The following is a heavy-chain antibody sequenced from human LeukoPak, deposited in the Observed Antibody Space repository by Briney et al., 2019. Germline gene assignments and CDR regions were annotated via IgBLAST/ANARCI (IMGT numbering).Heavy chain of an antibody. D-gene: IGHD3-3*01. Sequence: ASVKVSCKASGYTFTSYGISWVRQAPGQGLEWMGWISAYNGNTNYAQKFQGRVTMTRDMSTSTVYMELSSLRSEDTAVYYCARCSDYDFWSGYSRHLDYWGQGTLVTVSS. CDR2: ISAYNGNT. J-gene: IGHJ4*02. V-gene: IGHV1-18*01. CDR1: GYTFTSYG. CDR3: ARCSDYDFWSGYSRHLDY.